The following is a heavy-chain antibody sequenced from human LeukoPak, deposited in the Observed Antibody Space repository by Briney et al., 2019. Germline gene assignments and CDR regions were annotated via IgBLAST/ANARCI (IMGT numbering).Heavy chain of an antibody. CDR2: IIPIFGTA. J-gene: IGHJ4*02. D-gene: IGHD5-18*01. CDR1: GGTFSSYA. CDR3: ASGYSYGDY. V-gene: IGHV1-69*06. Sequence: GASVKVSCKASGGTFSSYAISWVRQAPGQGLEWMGGIIPIFGTANYAQKFQGRVTITADKSTCTAYMELSSLRSEDTAVYYCASGYSYGDYWGQGTLVTVSS.